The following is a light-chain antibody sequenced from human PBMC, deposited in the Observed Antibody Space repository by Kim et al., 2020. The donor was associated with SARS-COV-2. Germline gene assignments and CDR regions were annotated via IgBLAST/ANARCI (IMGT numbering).Light chain of an antibody. CDR1: SLRSYY. V-gene: IGLV3-19*01. J-gene: IGLJ3*02. CDR2: GKN. CDR3: NSRDSSGNHWV. Sequence: SSELTQDPAVSVALGQTVRITCQGDSLRSYYASWYQQKPGQAPVLVIYGKNNRPSGIPDRFSGSYSGNTASLTITGAQPVDEADYYCNSRDSSGNHWVFG.